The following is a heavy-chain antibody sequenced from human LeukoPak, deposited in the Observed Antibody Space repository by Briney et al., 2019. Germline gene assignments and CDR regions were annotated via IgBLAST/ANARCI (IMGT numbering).Heavy chain of an antibody. J-gene: IGHJ5*02. V-gene: IGHV4-34*01. CDR3: ARRRPGIAVAGTVYNWFDP. CDR2: INHSGST. Sequence: PSETLSLTCAVYGGSFSGYYWSWIRQPPGKGLEWIGEINHSGSTNYNPSLKSRVTISVDTSKNQFSLKLSSVTAADTAVYYCARRRPGIAVAGTVYNWFDPWGQGTLVTVSS. CDR1: GGSFSGYY. D-gene: IGHD6-19*01.